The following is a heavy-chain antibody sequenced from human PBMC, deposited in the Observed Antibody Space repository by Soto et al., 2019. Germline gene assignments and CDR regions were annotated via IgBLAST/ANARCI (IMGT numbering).Heavy chain of an antibody. CDR3: ARDRAAAGRPFAY. CDR1: GFTFSSYG. CDR2: IWYDGSNK. V-gene: IGHV3-33*01. Sequence: PGGSLRLSCAASGFTFSSYGMHWVRQAPGKGLEWVAVIWYDGSNKYYADSVKGRFTISRDNSKNTLYLQMNSLRAEDTAVYYCARDRAAAGRPFAYWGQGTLVTVSS. J-gene: IGHJ4*02. D-gene: IGHD6-13*01.